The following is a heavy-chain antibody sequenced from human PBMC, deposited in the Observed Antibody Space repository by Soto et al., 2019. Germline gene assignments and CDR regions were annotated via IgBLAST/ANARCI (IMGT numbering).Heavy chain of an antibody. Sequence: PGGSPRLSCAASGFTFSSYAMHWVRQAPGKGLEWVAVISYDGSNMYYADSVKGRFTISRDNSKNTLYLQMNSLRAEDTAVYYCARGGPQRVVVAAFVDYWGQGTLVTVSS. J-gene: IGHJ4*02. CDR1: GFTFSSYA. D-gene: IGHD2-15*01. V-gene: IGHV3-30-3*01. CDR3: ARGGPQRVVVAAFVDY. CDR2: ISYDGSNM.